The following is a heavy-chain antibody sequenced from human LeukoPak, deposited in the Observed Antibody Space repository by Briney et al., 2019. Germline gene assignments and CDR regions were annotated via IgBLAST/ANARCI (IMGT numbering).Heavy chain of an antibody. J-gene: IGHJ5*02. CDR2: ISYDGSNK. D-gene: IGHD3-16*01. CDR1: GFTFSSYG. Sequence: GGSLRLSCAASGFTFSSYGMHWVRQAPGKGLEWVAVISYDGSNKYYADSVKGRFTISRDNSKNTLYLQMNRLRAEDTAVYYCAKDGGFDPCGQGTLVTVSS. V-gene: IGHV3-30*18. CDR3: AKDGGFDP.